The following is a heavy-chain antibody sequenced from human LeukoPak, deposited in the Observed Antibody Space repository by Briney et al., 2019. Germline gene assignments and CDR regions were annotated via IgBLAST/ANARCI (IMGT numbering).Heavy chain of an antibody. V-gene: IGHV4-30-2*01. CDR3: ARDLGLTIFGVVIPDTFDI. J-gene: IGHJ3*02. CDR2: IYHSGST. Sequence: SETLSLTCTVSGGSISSGGYYWSWIRQPPGKGLEWIGYIYHSGSTYYNPSLKSRVTISVDRSKNQFSLKLSSVTAADTAVYYCARDLGLTIFGVVIPDTFDIWGQGTMVTVSS. CDR1: GGSISSGGYY. D-gene: IGHD3-3*01.